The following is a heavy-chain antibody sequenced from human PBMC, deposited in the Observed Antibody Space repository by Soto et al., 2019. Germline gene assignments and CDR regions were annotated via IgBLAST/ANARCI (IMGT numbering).Heavy chain of an antibody. Sequence: EVQLVESGGGSAQPGGSLRLSCAASGLTFSSRWMHWVRQDPGKGLQWVSRIRHDGADSNYADFVGGRFTISRDNTKNTLHLQMNSLRAEDTAVYFWAAALVAGSWSLGHWGHGTLVNVSS. V-gene: IGHV3-74*01. CDR2: IRHDGADS. CDR1: GLTFSSRW. CDR3: AAALVAGSWSLGH. J-gene: IGHJ4*01. D-gene: IGHD3-10*01.